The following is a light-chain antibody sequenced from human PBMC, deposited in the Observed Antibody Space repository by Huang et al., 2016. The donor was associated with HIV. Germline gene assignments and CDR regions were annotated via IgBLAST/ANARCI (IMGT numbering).Light chain of an antibody. Sequence: DIQMTQHPSSLSASVGDRVTITCRASQTIGNYLNWYQQHPGNAPDLLIHSASTLQSDVPSMFSGSGSGAVFALTISGLQPEDFATYYCQQSFTTPYTFGQGTKLDIK. CDR3: QQSFTTPYT. CDR2: SAS. J-gene: IGKJ2*01. V-gene: IGKV1-39*01. CDR1: QTIGNY.